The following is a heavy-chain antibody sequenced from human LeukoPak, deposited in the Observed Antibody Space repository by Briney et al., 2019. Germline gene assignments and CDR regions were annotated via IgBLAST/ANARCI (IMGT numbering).Heavy chain of an antibody. CDR1: GGSFSGYY. CDR2: INHSGST. V-gene: IGHV4-34*01. Sequence: SETLSLTCAVYGGSFSGYYWSWIRQPPGKGLEWIGEINHSGSTNYNPSLKSRVTISVDTSKNQFSLKLSSVTAADTAVYYCARSRTPPLWFGELLTKGGWFDPWGQGTLVTVSS. D-gene: IGHD3-10*01. CDR3: ARSRTPPLWFGELLTKGGWFDP. J-gene: IGHJ5*02.